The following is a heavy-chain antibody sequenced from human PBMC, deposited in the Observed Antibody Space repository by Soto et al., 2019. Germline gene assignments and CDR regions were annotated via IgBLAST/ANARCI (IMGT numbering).Heavy chain of an antibody. CDR3: ARVRGRYSSGWYSS. V-gene: IGHV1-18*01. CDR2: ISAYNGNT. CDR1: GYTFTSYG. D-gene: IGHD6-19*01. Sequence: ASVKVSCKASGYTFTSYGISWVRQAPGQGLEWMGWISAYNGNTNYAQKLQGIVTMTTDTSTSTAYMELRSLRSDDTAVYYCARVRGRYSSGWYSSWGQGTLVTVSS. J-gene: IGHJ4*02.